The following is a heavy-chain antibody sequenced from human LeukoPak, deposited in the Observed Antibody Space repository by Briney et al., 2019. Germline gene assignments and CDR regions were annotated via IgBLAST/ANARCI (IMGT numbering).Heavy chain of an antibody. CDR3: ARDRKGSGYDLSFDY. D-gene: IGHD5-12*01. CDR2: IYYSGST. Sequence: SETLSLTCAVYGESFSGYYWTWIRQPPGKGLEWIGYIYYSGSTYYNPSLKSRVTISVDTSKNQFSLKLSSVTAADTAVYYCARDRKGSGYDLSFDYWGQGTLVTVSS. V-gene: IGHV4-30-4*08. CDR1: GESFSGYY. J-gene: IGHJ4*02.